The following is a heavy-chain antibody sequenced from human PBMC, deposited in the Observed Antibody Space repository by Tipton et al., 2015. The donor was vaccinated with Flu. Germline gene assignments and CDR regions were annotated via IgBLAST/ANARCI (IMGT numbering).Heavy chain of an antibody. CDR1: GFTVSGDY. CDR2: IYSSGNT. Sequence: AASGFTVSGDYMTWVRQAPGKGLEWVSIIYSSGNTYHRDSVKGRFTISRDTSHNTVDLQMNNLRVEDTAVYFCARIDCSSISCYYGFWGQGVLVTVSS. J-gene: IGHJ4*01. D-gene: IGHD2-2*01. CDR3: ARIDCSSISCYYGF. V-gene: IGHV3-53*01.